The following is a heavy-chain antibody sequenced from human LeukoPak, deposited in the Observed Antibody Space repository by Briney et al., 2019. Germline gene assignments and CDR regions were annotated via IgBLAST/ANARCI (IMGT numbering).Heavy chain of an antibody. D-gene: IGHD3-9*01. CDR1: GFSFSTYD. V-gene: IGHV3-30*18. CDR3: AKGSIDWYYFDY. CDR2: ISSDGSHK. Sequence: GGSLRLSCAASGFSFSTYDMHWVRQAPGKGLEWVAVISSDGSHKYWADSVKGRFTISRDNSKNTVYLQMNSLRAGDTAVYYCAKGSIDWYYFDYWGQGTLVTVSS. J-gene: IGHJ4*02.